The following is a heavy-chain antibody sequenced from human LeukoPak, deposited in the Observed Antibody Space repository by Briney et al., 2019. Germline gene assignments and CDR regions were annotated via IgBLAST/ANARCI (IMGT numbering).Heavy chain of an antibody. CDR2: IYTSGST. D-gene: IGHD3-3*01. CDR1: GGSFSSYY. CDR3: ARERTIFGVAGYYFDY. V-gene: IGHV4-4*07. Sequence: PSETLSLTCAVDGGSFSSYYWSWIRQPAGKGLEWIGRIYTSGSTNYNPSLKSRVTMSVDTSKNQFSLKLSSVTAADTAVYYCARERTIFGVAGYYFDYWGQGTLVTVSS. J-gene: IGHJ4*02.